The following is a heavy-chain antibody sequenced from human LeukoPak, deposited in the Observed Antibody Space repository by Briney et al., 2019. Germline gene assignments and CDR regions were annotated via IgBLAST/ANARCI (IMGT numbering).Heavy chain of an antibody. Sequence: SETLSLTCAVSGGSISSSNWWSWVRQPPGKGLEWIGEIYHSGSTNYNPSLKSRVTISVDKSKNQFSLKLSSVTAADTAVYYCASTIYYGSGIYYFDYWGQGTLVTVSS. CDR3: ASTIYYGSGIYYFDY. CDR2: IYHSGST. CDR1: GGSISSSNW. V-gene: IGHV4-4*02. J-gene: IGHJ4*02. D-gene: IGHD3-10*01.